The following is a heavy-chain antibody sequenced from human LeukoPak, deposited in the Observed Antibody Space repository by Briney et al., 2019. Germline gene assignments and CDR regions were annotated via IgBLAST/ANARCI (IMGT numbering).Heavy chain of an antibody. J-gene: IGHJ4*02. CDR2: INPSGGST. CDR3: AKALNRRFLEWLSSSYFDY. D-gene: IGHD3-3*01. Sequence: LGASVKISCKASGYTFTSYYMHWVRQAPGQGLEWMGIINPSGGSTSYAQKFQGRVTMTRDTSTSTVYMELGSLRSEDTAVYYCAKALNRRFLEWLSSSYFDYWGQGTLVTVSS. CDR1: GYTFTSYY. V-gene: IGHV1-46*01.